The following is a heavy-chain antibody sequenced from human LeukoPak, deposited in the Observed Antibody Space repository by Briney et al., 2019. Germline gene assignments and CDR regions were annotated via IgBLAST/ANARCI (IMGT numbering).Heavy chain of an antibody. D-gene: IGHD4-17*01. Sequence: GGSLRLSCAASGFTFSSYGMHWARQAPGKGLEWVAVISYDGSNKYYADSVKGRFTISRDNSKNTLYLQMNSLRAEDTAVYYCAKVFFGDYGEFDYWGQGTLVTVSS. J-gene: IGHJ4*02. V-gene: IGHV3-30*18. CDR1: GFTFSSYG. CDR2: ISYDGSNK. CDR3: AKVFFGDYGEFDY.